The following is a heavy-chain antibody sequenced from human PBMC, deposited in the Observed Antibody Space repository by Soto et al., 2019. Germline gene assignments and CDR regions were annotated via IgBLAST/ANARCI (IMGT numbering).Heavy chain of an antibody. CDR2: IYHGGST. J-gene: IGHJ4*02. D-gene: IGHD3-10*01. V-gene: IGHV4-59*01. CDR3: ARAPRGNYGYPSYFDY. Sequence: SETLSLTCSVSGASISSYYYTWIRQTPGKGLEWIGYIYHGGSTNYNPSLKSRVTISVDTSKNQFSLKLSSVTAADTAVYYCARAPRGNYGYPSYFDYWGQGTLVTVSS. CDR1: GASISSYY.